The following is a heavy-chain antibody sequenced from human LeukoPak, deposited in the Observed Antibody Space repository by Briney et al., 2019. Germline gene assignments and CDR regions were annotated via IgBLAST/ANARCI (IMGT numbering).Heavy chain of an antibody. Sequence: GGSLRLSCAASGFTFSSYAMHWVRQAPGKGLEWVTLMSYDGSNKYYTDSVKSRFTISRDNSKDTLYLQMNSLRAEDTAVYYCARSTPAYSYGVDYWGQGTLVTVSS. V-gene: IGHV3-30-3*01. CDR3: ARSTPAYSYGVDY. D-gene: IGHD5-18*01. CDR2: MSYDGSNK. J-gene: IGHJ4*02. CDR1: GFTFSSYA.